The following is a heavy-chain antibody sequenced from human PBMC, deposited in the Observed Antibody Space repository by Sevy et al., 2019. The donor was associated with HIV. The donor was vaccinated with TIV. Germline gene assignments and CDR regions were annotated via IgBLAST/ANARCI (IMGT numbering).Heavy chain of an antibody. CDR3: AREGCTKPNDY. CDR2: FCFGGSRI. V-gene: IGHV3-23*01. Sequence: GGSLRLSCAASGFPLSLYAMTWVRQAPGRGLEWVSTFCFGGSRIDYADSVKGRFTISRDNSKNTLYLQMSSLRADDTDIYFCAREGCTKPNDYWGQGTLVTVSS. D-gene: IGHD2-8*01. CDR1: GFPLSLYA. J-gene: IGHJ4*02.